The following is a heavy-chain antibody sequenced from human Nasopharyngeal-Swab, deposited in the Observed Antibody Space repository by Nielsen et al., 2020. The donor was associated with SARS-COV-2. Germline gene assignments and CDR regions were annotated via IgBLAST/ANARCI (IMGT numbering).Heavy chain of an antibody. CDR2: VRQDGNAK. CDR1: GFTFSTHW. V-gene: IGHV3-7*05. D-gene: IGHD4-23*01. CDR3: SGGNFVDS. Sequence: GESLKISCAASGFTFSTHWMNWVRQAPGKGLEWVANVRQDGNAKIYADSVKGRFTNSRDHAQNYLYPQMNSLRAEDTAVYYCSGGNFVDSWCQGTLVTVSS. J-gene: IGHJ4*02.